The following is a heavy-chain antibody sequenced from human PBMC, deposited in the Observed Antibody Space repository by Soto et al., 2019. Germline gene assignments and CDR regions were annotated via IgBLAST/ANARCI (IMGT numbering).Heavy chain of an antibody. Sequence: PSQTLSLTCAISGDSVSSNSAAWNWIRQSPSRGLEWLGRTYYRSKWYNDYAVSVKSRITINPDTSKKQFSLQLNSVTPEDKAVYYCARAPKGIAVADGRFDYWGQGTLVTVSS. CDR3: ARAPKGIAVADGRFDY. V-gene: IGHV6-1*01. CDR1: GDSVSSNSAA. J-gene: IGHJ4*02. CDR2: TYYRSKWYN. D-gene: IGHD6-19*01.